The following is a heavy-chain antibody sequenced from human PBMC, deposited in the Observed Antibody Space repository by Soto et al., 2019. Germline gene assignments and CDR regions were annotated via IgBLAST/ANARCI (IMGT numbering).Heavy chain of an antibody. V-gene: IGHV6-1*01. CDR2: TYYRSKWYN. D-gene: IGHD6-6*01. CDR1: GDSFSSNSAA. CDR3: ARDLAYSRSSANGMDV. J-gene: IGHJ6*02. Sequence: PSQTLSLTCAISGDSFSSNSAAWNWIRQSPSRGLEWLGRTYYRSKWYNDYAVSVKSRITINPDTSKNQFSLHLNSVTPEDTAVYYCARDLAYSRSSANGMDVWGQGTKVTLSS.